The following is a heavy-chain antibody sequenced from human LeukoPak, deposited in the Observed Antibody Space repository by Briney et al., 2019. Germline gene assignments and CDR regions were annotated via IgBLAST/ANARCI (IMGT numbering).Heavy chain of an antibody. CDR3: ARDLIRSSWYYYMDV. J-gene: IGHJ6*03. CDR1: GGTFSSHA. V-gene: IGHV1-69*01. Sequence: GASVKVSCKASGGTFSSHAISWVRQAPGQGLEWMGGIIPIFGTANYAQKFQGRVTITADESTGTAYMELSSLRSEDTAVYYCARDLIRSSWYYYMDVWGKGTTVTVSS. CDR2: IIPIFGTA. D-gene: IGHD6-13*01.